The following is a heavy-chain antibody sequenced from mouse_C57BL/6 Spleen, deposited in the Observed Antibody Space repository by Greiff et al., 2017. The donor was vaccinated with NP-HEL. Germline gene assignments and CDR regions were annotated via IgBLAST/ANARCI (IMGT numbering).Heavy chain of an antibody. CDR3: ARYLLGGFFAY. CDR1: GFTFTDYY. CDR2: IRNKANGYTT. Sequence: EVQLVESGGGLVQPGGSLSLSCAASGFTFTDYYMSWVRQPPGKALEWLGFIRNKANGYTTEYSASVKGRFTISRDNSQSILYLQMNALRAEDSATYYCARYLLGGFFAYWGQGTLVTVSA. J-gene: IGHJ3*01. V-gene: IGHV7-3*01. D-gene: IGHD2-1*01.